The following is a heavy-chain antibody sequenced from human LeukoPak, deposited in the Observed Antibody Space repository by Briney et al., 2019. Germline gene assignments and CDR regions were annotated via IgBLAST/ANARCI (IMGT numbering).Heavy chain of an antibody. CDR1: GGSISSYF. J-gene: IGHJ6*04. Sequence: SETLSLTCTVSGGSISSYFWSWIRQPPGKGLEWIGYIYYSGSTNYNPPLKSRVTISLDTSKNQLSLKLSSVTAADTAVYYCARDGDCSRGSCYFPRYGLDVWGKGTTVTVSS. D-gene: IGHD2-15*01. CDR3: ARDGDCSRGSCYFPRYGLDV. CDR2: IYYSGST. V-gene: IGHV4-59*01.